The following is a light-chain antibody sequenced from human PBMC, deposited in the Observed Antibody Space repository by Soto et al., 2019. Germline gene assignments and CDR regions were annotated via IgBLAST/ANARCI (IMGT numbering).Light chain of an antibody. CDR3: QQYGSSPRT. CDR1: QSVSSSY. Sequence: EILLTQSPGTLSLSPGERATLSCRASQSVSSSYLAWYQQKPGQAPRLLIYGASSRATGIPDRFIGSGSGTDFTLTISRLEPEDFAVYYCQQYGSSPRTFGQGTKVEIK. V-gene: IGKV3-20*01. J-gene: IGKJ1*01. CDR2: GAS.